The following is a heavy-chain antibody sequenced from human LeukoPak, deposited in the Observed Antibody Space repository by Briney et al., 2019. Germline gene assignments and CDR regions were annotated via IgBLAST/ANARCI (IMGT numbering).Heavy chain of an antibody. J-gene: IGHJ6*03. Sequence: ASVKVSCKTSGYIFTGYYIHWVRQSPGQGLEWMGWIYSTSGGTNYAQSFQGRVTLTRDTSISTAYMELASLRSDDTAVYYCARSPIYYYMDVWGKGTTVTVSS. V-gene: IGHV1-2*02. CDR3: ARSPIYYYMDV. CDR1: GYIFTGYY. D-gene: IGHD3-9*01. CDR2: IYSTSGGT.